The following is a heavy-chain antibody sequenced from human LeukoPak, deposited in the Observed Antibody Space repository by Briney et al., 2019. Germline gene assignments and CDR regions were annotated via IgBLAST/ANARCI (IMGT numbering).Heavy chain of an antibody. CDR2: IYYSGST. CDR1: GGSISSYY. CDR3: ARVRRPMVRGAHSDAFDI. V-gene: IGHV4-59*01. J-gene: IGHJ3*02. Sequence: SETLSLTCTVSGGSISSYYWSWIRQPPGKGLEWIGYIYYSGSTNYNPSLKSRVTISVDTSKNQFSLKLSSVTAADTAVYYCARVRRPMVRGAHSDAFDIWGQGTMVTVSS. D-gene: IGHD3-10*01.